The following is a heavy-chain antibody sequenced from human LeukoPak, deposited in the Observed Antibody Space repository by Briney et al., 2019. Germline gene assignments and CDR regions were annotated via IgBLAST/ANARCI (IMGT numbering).Heavy chain of an antibody. CDR1: GYTFTSYA. CDR3: ARGVVGSSSWQFDY. V-gene: IGHV1-3*01. Sequence: ASVKVSCKASGYTFTSYAMHWVRQAPGQRLEWMGWINAGNGNTKYSQKFQGRVTITRDTSASTAYMELSSLRSEDTAVHYCARGVVGSSSWQFDYWGQGTLVTVSS. D-gene: IGHD6-13*01. J-gene: IGHJ4*02. CDR2: INAGNGNT.